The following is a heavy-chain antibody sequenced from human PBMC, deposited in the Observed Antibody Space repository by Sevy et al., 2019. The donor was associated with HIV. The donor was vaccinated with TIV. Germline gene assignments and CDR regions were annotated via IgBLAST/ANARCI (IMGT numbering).Heavy chain of an antibody. CDR1: GFTFSAYA. V-gene: IGHV3-33*01. CDR2: IWSDGAYQ. Sequence: GGSLRLSCTTSGFTFSAYAMHWVRQAPGKGLEWVAIIWSDGAYQYHGDSVKGRFTISRDNSKNTLYLQMNSLRAEDTAVYYCARGGYYYDNAAYYAFDSWGQGTLVTVSS. J-gene: IGHJ4*02. CDR3: ARGGYYYDNAAYYAFDS. D-gene: IGHD3-22*01.